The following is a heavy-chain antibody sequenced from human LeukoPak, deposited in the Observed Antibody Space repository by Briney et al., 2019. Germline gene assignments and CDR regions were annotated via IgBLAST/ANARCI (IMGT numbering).Heavy chain of an antibody. J-gene: IGHJ4*02. CDR3: AGGTGEGYSYGRYYFDY. D-gene: IGHD5-18*01. CDR1: GYTFTGYY. Sequence: ASVKVSCKASGYTFTGYYMHWVRQAPGQGLEWMGWINPNSGGTNYAQKFQGRVTMTRDTSISTAYMELSRLRSDDTAVYYCAGGTGEGYSYGRYYFDYWGQGTLVTVSS. V-gene: IGHV1-2*02. CDR2: INPNSGGT.